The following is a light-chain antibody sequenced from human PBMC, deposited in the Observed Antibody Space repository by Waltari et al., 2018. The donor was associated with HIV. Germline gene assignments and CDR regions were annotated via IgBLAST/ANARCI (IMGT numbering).Light chain of an antibody. V-gene: IGLV3-9*01. CDR2: RDS. CDR1: NIVSNN. J-gene: IGLJ2*01. Sequence: SYELTQPLSVSVALGPTARITFGGNNIVSNNVHGYQQKPGQAPGLVIYRDSNRPSGIPERFSGSNSGNTATLTISRAQAGDEADYYCQVWDSITVVFGGGTKLTVL. CDR3: QVWDSITVV.